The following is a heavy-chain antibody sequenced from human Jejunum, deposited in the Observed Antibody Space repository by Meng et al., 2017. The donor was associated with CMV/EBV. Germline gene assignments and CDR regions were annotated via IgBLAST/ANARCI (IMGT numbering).Heavy chain of an antibody. V-gene: IGHV2-5*02. CDR3: ARSGGSTWYEEKNWFDP. J-gene: IGHJ5*02. D-gene: IGHD6-13*01. CDR2: VYWDDDK. CDR1: FSPTTSGVG. Sequence: FSPTTSGVGVGWIRQPPGKALEWLALVYWDDDKRYNPSLKSRLTITRDTSKNQVVLTMTNMDPADTATYFCARSGGSTWYEEKNWFDPWGQGTLVTVSS.